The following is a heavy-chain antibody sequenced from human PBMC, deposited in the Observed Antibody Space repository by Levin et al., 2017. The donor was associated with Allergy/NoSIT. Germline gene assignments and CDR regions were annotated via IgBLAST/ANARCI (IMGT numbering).Heavy chain of an antibody. V-gene: IGHV3-30*18. CDR2: ISYDGSNK. CDR3: AKDPGRALRAMRGSWFDP. J-gene: IGHJ5*02. CDR1: GFTFSSYG. Sequence: GESLKISCAASGFTFSSYGMHWVRQAPGKGLEWVAVISYDGSNKYYADSVKGRFTISRDNSKNTLYLQMNSLRAEDTAVYYCAKDPGRALRAMRGSWFDPWGQGTLVTVSS. D-gene: IGHD3-16*01.